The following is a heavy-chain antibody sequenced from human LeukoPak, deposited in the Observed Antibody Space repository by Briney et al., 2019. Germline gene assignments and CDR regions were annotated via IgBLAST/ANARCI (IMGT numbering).Heavy chain of an antibody. D-gene: IGHD4-17*01. V-gene: IGHV4-34*01. J-gene: IGHJ4*02. CDR1: GGSFSGYY. CDR3: ARGIESYGDYGY. CDR2: INHSGST. Sequence: PSEPLSLTCAVYGGSFSGYYWSWIRQPPGKGLEWIGEINHSGSTNYNPSLKSRVTISVDTSKNQFSLKLSSVTAADTAIYYCARGIESYGDYGYWGQGTLVTVSS.